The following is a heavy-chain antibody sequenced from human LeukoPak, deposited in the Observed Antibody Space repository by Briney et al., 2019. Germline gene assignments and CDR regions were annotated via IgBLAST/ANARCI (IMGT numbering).Heavy chain of an antibody. D-gene: IGHD6-19*01. Sequence: SETLSLTCAVYGGSFSGYYWSWIRQPPGKGLEWIGEINHSGSTNYNPSLKSRVTISVDTSKNQFSLKLSSVTAADTAVYHCARRRGIAVAGKMNAFDIWGQGTMVTVSS. V-gene: IGHV4-34*01. CDR2: INHSGST. CDR1: GGSFSGYY. CDR3: ARRRGIAVAGKMNAFDI. J-gene: IGHJ3*02.